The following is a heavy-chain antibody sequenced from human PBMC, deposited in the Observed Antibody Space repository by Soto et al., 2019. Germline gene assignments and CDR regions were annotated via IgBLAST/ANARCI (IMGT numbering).Heavy chain of an antibody. CDR3: ARDGGGETIFGVVITSNWFDP. CDR2: IIPIFGTA. D-gene: IGHD3-3*01. Sequence: SVKVSCKASGGTFSSYAISWVRQAPGQGLEWMGGIIPIFGTANYAQKFQGRVTITADESTSTAYMELSSLRSEDTAVYYCARDGGGETIFGVVITSNWFDPWGQGTLVTVSS. CDR1: GGTFSSYA. J-gene: IGHJ5*02. V-gene: IGHV1-69*13.